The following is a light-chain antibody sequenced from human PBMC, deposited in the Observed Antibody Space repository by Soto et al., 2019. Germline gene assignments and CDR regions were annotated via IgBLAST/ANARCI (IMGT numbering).Light chain of an antibody. CDR1: NSNIGAGYD. V-gene: IGLV1-40*01. Sequence: QSVLTQPPSVSGAPGQRVTISCTGYNSNIGAGYDVHWYQQLPGTAPKLLIYGNSNRPSGVPDRFSASKSGTSASLAITGLQAEDEADYYCQSYDSSLSGGVFGGGTMLTVL. J-gene: IGLJ3*02. CDR2: GNS. CDR3: QSYDSSLSGGV.